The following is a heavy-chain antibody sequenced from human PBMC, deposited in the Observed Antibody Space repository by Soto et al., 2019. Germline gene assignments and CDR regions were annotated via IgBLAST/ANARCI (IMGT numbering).Heavy chain of an antibody. CDR2: IRSKANSYAT. V-gene: IGHV3-73*01. CDR1: GFTFSGSA. CDR3: TSWPHGDILTGSDPVWFDP. J-gene: IGHJ5*02. D-gene: IGHD3-9*01. Sequence: GGSLRLSCAASGFTFSGSAMHWVRQASGKGLEWVGRIRSKANSYATAYAASVKGRFTISRDDSKNTAYLQMNSLKTEDTAVYYCTSWPHGDILTGSDPVWFDPWGQGTLVTVSS.